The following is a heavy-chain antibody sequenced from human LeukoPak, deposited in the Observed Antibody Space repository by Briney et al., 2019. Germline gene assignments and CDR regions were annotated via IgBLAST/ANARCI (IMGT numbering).Heavy chain of an antibody. V-gene: IGHV4-61*02. CDR2: IYASGST. Sequence: SETLSLTCTVSGGSISSGDYYWSWIRQPPGKGLEWIGRIYASGSTHYNPSLKSRVSISADTSKNQLSLELISVTAADTAVYYCARGDFWSGYPSYYLDYWGQGTLVTVSS. CDR3: ARGDFWSGYPSYYLDY. D-gene: IGHD3-3*01. CDR1: GGSISSGDYY. J-gene: IGHJ4*02.